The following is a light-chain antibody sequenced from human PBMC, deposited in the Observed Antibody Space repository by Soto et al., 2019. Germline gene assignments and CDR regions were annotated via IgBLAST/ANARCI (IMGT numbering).Light chain of an antibody. V-gene: IGKV3-11*01. CDR3: QQRDTWPPFT. Sequence: EIVLTQSPATLSFSLGERATLSCRASQNIRNHLAWYQQKPGQAPRLLIYDASNRATDIPARFSGGGSGTDFSLTISSLEPEDFAVYYCQQRDTWPPFTFGPGTTVDMK. CDR2: DAS. CDR1: QNIRNH. J-gene: IGKJ3*01.